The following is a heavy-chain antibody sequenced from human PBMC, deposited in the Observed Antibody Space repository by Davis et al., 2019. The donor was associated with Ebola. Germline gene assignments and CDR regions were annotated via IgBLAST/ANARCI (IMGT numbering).Heavy chain of an antibody. J-gene: IGHJ4*02. CDR1: GFTFSSYG. CDR3: ARGGPRDSSGYYWGPFDY. V-gene: IGHV3-30*03. D-gene: IGHD3-22*01. CDR2: ISYDGNNK. Sequence: GESLKISCAASGFTFSSYGMHWVRQAPGKGLEWVAVISYDGNNKYYADSVEGRFSISRDNSKNMLYVQMNSLKTEDTAVYYCARGGPRDSSGYYWGPFDYWGQGTLVTVSS.